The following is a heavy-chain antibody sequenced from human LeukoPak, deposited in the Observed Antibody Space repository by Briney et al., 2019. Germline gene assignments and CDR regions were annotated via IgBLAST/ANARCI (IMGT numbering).Heavy chain of an antibody. J-gene: IGHJ4*02. V-gene: IGHV3-23*01. CDR3: ARVNEPERFWDY. CDR2: ISHTGGNA. CDR1: GFTFSSSA. Sequence: PGGSLRLSCAASGFTFSSSAMSWVRQAPGKGLEWVSLISHTGGNAYYADSVRGRFTISRDNSKNTLYLQMNSLRAEDTAIYYCARVNEPERFWDYWGQGTLVTVSS. D-gene: IGHD1-14*01.